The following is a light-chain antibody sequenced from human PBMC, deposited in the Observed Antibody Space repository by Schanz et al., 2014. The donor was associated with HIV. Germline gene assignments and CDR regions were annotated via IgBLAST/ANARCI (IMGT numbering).Light chain of an antibody. Sequence: EIVMTQSPLSLTVTPGEPASISCRSSQSLLHSNGYNYLDWYLQKPGQSPQLLIYLGSNRASGVPDRFSGSGSGTDFTLKISRVEAEDVGVYCCMQALQTPYTFGQGTKLEIK. J-gene: IGKJ2*01. CDR1: QSLLHSNGYNY. CDR3: MQALQTPYT. CDR2: LGS. V-gene: IGKV2-28*01.